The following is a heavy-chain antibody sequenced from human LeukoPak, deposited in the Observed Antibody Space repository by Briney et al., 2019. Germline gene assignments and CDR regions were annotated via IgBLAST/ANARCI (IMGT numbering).Heavy chain of an antibody. Sequence: GGSLRFPCAASGFTFSSYAMHWVRQAPGKGLEWVAVISHDGSHKYYADSVKGRFTISRDDSKNTLYLQMNSLRPEDTAVYYCARGTMVRGVILLGDCWGQGTLVTVSS. CDR2: ISHDGSHK. CDR1: GFTFSSYA. CDR3: ARGTMVRGVILLGDC. J-gene: IGHJ4*02. D-gene: IGHD3-10*01. V-gene: IGHV3-30*04.